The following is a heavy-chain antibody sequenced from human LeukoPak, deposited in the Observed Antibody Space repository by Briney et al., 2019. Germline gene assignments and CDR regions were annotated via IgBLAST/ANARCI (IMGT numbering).Heavy chain of an antibody. D-gene: IGHD6-13*01. CDR3: TRDTPGIAASVSGG. CDR2: IYSGGNT. J-gene: IGHJ4*02. V-gene: IGHV3-53*01. Sequence: GGSLRLSCTASGFSVSHNYMNWVRQAPGKGLEWVALIYSGGNTHYADSVKGRFTISRDNSKNTLYLQMSSLRVEDTAVYCCTRDTPGIAASVSGGWGQGTLVTVSS. CDR1: GFSVSHNY.